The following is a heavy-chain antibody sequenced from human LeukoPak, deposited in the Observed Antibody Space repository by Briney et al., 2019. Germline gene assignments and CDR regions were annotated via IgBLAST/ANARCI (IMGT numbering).Heavy chain of an antibody. V-gene: IGHV4-39*01. J-gene: IGHJ4*02. Sequence: SETLSLTCTVSGDSISSSSYYWGWIRQPPGKGLEWIGSIYYSGSTYYNPSLKSRVTISVDTSKNQFSLKLSSVTAADTAVYYCARTPGRDGYNNYWGQGTLVTVSS. D-gene: IGHD5-24*01. CDR3: ARTPGRDGYNNY. CDR1: GDSISSSSYY. CDR2: IYYSGST.